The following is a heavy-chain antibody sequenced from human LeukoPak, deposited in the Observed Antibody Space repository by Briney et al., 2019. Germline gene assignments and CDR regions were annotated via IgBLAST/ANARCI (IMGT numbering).Heavy chain of an antibody. D-gene: IGHD5/OR15-5a*01. Sequence: GGSLRLSCAAAGFTFSSYAMSWVRQAPGKGREWVSAISGSGGSTYYPDSLNGRFTFPRDNSTNSLYLQMNCLRAEDTAVYYCAAGLRQGAVEDYWGQRTLLTVSP. CDR3: AAGLRQGAVEDY. V-gene: IGHV3-23*01. CDR2: ISGSGGST. CDR1: GFTFSSYA. J-gene: IGHJ4*02.